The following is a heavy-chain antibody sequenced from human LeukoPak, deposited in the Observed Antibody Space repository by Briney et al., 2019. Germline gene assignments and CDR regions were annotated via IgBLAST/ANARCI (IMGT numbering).Heavy chain of an antibody. CDR2: ISYDGSDK. V-gene: IGHV3-30*18. CDR3: AKSRGGLRESDY. D-gene: IGHD3-10*01. CDR1: GITFSNYG. Sequence: PGRSLRLSCAASGITFSNYGMHWVRQAPGKGLEWVAVISYDGSDKYYADSVKGRVTISRDNSKNTLYLQMNSLRAEDTAVYYCAKSRGGLRESDYWGQGTLVTVSS. J-gene: IGHJ4*02.